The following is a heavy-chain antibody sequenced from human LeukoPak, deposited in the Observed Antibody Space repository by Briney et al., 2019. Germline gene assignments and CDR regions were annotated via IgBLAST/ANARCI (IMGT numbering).Heavy chain of an antibody. Sequence: GGSLRLSCAASGFTFSSYSMNWVRQAPGKGLEWVSYISSSSSTIYYADSVKGRFTISRDNAKNSLYLQMNSLRAEDTAVYYCAKTRPLDSSSWSHGDYWGQGTLVTVSS. CDR3: AKTRPLDSSSWSHGDY. V-gene: IGHV3-48*01. D-gene: IGHD6-13*01. J-gene: IGHJ4*02. CDR1: GFTFSSYS. CDR2: ISSSSSTI.